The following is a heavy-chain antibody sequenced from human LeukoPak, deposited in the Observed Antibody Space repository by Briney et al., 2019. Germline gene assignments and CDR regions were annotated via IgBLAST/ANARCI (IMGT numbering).Heavy chain of an antibody. D-gene: IGHD1-26*01. Sequence: KPGGSLRLSCAASGFTFSDYYMTWVRQAPGKGLEWVSYISSSSNTVYYADSVKGRLTVSRDNANNSLYVQMTNLRAEDTAVYYCARRAMGATSFDYWRQGTLVTVSS. CDR3: ARRAMGATSFDY. CDR2: ISSSSNTV. CDR1: GFTFSDYY. J-gene: IGHJ4*02. V-gene: IGHV3-11*04.